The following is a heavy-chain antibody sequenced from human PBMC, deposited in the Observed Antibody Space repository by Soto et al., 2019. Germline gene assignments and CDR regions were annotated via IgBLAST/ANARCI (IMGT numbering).Heavy chain of an antibody. CDR2: IKYDGSKK. CDR1: GFTFSSYA. V-gene: IGHV3-30-3*01. J-gene: IGHJ4*02. CDR3: ARDLYGVFDY. D-gene: IGHD4-17*01. Sequence: GGSLRLSCAASGFTFSSYAMHWVRQAPGKGLEWVADIKYDGSKKYYADSVKGRFTISRENAKKSLYLQMNSLRAEDTAVYYCARDLYGVFDYWGQGTLVTVSS.